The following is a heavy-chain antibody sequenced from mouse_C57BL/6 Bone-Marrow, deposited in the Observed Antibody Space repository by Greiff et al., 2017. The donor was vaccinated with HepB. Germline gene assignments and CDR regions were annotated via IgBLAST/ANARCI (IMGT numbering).Heavy chain of an antibody. CDR3: ARGKTGTIAY. CDR1: GYTFTSYW. CDR2: IDPSDSYT. Sequence: QVQLQQPGAELVKPGASVKLSCKASGYTFTSYWMQWVKQRPEQGLEWIGEIDPSDSYTNYNQKFKGKATLTVDTSSSTAYMQLSSLTSEDSAVYYCARGKTGTIAYWGQGTLVTVSA. J-gene: IGHJ3*01. D-gene: IGHD4-1*01. V-gene: IGHV1-50*01.